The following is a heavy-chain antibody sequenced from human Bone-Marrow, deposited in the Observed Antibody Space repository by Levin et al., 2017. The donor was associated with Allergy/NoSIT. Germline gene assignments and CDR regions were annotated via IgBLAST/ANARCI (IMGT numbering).Heavy chain of an antibody. CDR1: GFTFSDYY. D-gene: IGHD2-2*02. CDR2: ITSSESTI. Sequence: SCAASGFTFSDYYMSWVRQAPGKGLEWVSYITSSESTIYYADSVKGRFTISRDDAKNTLWGYMNSLRSDDTAVYYCARDGGRSCSSSSCYSGYYYYGMDVWGQGTTVTVS. J-gene: IGHJ6*02. CDR3: ARDGGRSCSSSSCYSGYYYYGMDV. V-gene: IGHV3-11*01.